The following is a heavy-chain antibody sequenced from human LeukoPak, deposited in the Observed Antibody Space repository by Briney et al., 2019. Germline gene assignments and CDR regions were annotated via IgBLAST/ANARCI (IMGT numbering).Heavy chain of an antibody. V-gene: IGHV4-39*01. J-gene: IGHJ4*02. Sequence: SETLSLTCTVSSGSISTSNYYWGWVRQPPGKGLEWIGSISYSGTTYYNPSLKSRVTISVDTSKNQFSLKLNSVTAADTAVFYCAANSADYNTLGSSYKVWGQGTLVTVSS. CDR1: SGSISTSNYY. CDR3: AANSADYNTLGSSYKV. D-gene: IGHD3-10*01. CDR2: ISYSGTT.